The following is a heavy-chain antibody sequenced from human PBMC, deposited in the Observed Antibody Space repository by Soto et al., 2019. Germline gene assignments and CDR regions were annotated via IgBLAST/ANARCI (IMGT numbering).Heavy chain of an antibody. CDR1: GYSFTSYW. D-gene: IGHD6-13*01. Sequence: PGESLKISCKGSGYSFTSYWIGWVRQMPGKGLEWMGIIYPGDSDTRYSPSFQGQVTISADKSISTAYLQWSSLKASDTAMYYCARHHATAAAGGYYYYGMDVWGQGTTVTVSS. CDR2: IYPGDSDT. V-gene: IGHV5-51*01. CDR3: ARHHATAAAGGYYYYGMDV. J-gene: IGHJ6*02.